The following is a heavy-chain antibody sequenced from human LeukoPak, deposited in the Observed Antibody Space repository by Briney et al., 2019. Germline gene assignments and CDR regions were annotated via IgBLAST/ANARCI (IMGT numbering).Heavy chain of an antibody. Sequence: GGSLRLSCAASGFTFSSYAMSWVHQAPGKGLEWVSAISGSGGSTYYADSVKGRFTISSDNSKNTLYLQMNSLRAEDTAVYYCAKGPYDYVWGSYRPETYNWFDPWGQGTLVTVSS. CDR1: GFTFSSYA. J-gene: IGHJ5*02. CDR2: ISGSGGST. V-gene: IGHV3-23*01. D-gene: IGHD3-16*02. CDR3: AKGPYDYVWGSYRPETYNWFDP.